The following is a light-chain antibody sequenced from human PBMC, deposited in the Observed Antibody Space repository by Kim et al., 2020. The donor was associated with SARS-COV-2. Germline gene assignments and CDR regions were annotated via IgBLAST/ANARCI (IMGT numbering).Light chain of an antibody. Sequence: AAVGHRVPSTCRASQGIRKYLAWVQPKPGEAPKSLNYAASSLQSGGPSKFSGSGAGTECTHANSSLQPEELVTDYCQEHSSNSVAFGQGTKVDIK. V-gene: IGKV1-16*02. CDR2: AAS. CDR1: QGIRKY. CDR3: QEHSSNSVA. J-gene: IGKJ1*01.